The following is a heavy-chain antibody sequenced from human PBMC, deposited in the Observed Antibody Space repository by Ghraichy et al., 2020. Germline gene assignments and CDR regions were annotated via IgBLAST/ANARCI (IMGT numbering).Heavy chain of an antibody. D-gene: IGHD6-6*01. Sequence: SETLSLTCTVSDGSISSSSYYWGWIRQPPGKGLEWIGSIYYSGSTYYNPSLKSRVTISVDASKNQFSLKLTSVTAADTAVYYCAREGIEYSSSFDYWGQGTLVTVSS. CDR1: DGSISSSSYY. J-gene: IGHJ4*02. CDR2: IYYSGST. V-gene: IGHV4-39*02. CDR3: AREGIEYSSSFDY.